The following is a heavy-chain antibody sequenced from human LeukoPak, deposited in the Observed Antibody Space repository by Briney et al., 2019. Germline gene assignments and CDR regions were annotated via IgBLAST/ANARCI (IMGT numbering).Heavy chain of an antibody. CDR3: ARDHVVDGLVFDY. Sequence: GGSLRLSCAAAGFTFRSHWMSWIRQAPGKGLEWVANTNQDRSDKQYVDSVKGRFTISRDNAKNSLYLQMDSLRAEDTGLYYCARDHVVDGLVFDYWGQGALVTVS. V-gene: IGHV3-7*01. CDR2: TNQDRSDK. D-gene: IGHD2-15*01. CDR1: GFTFRSHW. J-gene: IGHJ4*02.